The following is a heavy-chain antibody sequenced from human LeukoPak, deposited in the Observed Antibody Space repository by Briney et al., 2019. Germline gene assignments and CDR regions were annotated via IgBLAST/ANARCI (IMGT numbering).Heavy chain of an antibody. CDR2: IKADGSET. D-gene: IGHD4-23*01. CDR3: ARDPGGSGWGAFDI. V-gene: IGHV3-7*05. Sequence: PGGSLRLSCAASGFDFSKFFMAWVRQVPGKELECLANIKADGSETYYVGSVKGRFTISRDNAENSLYLQMSSLRAEDTAVFYCARDPGGSGWGAFDIWGQGTLVSVSS. CDR1: GFDFSKFF. J-gene: IGHJ3*02.